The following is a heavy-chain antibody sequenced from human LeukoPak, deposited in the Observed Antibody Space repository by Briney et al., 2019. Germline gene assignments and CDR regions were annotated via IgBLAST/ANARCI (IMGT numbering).Heavy chain of an antibody. J-gene: IGHJ4*02. V-gene: IGHV5-51*01. D-gene: IGHD5-18*01. CDR1: GYSFTSYW. CDR2: IYPGDSDT. CDR3: ARRGEAMDPFDY. Sequence: GESLKISCKDSGYSFTSYWIGWVRQMPGKGLEWMGIIYPGDSDTRYSPSFQGQVTISADKTINTAYLQWSSLKASDTAIYYCARRGEAMDPFDYWGQGTLVTVSS.